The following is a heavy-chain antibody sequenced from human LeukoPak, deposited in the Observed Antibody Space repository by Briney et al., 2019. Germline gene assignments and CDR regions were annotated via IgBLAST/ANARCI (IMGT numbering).Heavy chain of an antibody. D-gene: IGHD2/OR15-2a*01. J-gene: IGHJ4*02. CDR1: GFAVSSNY. V-gene: IGHV3-66*01. CDR3: ARVIEGRHFDY. CDR2: IYSGGTT. Sequence: GGSLRLSCAASGFAVSSNYLSWVRQSPGKGPEWVSFIYSGGTTYYADSVKGRFTISRDNSKNTMFLEMNSLRGEDTAIYYCARVIEGRHFDYWGQGTLVTVSS.